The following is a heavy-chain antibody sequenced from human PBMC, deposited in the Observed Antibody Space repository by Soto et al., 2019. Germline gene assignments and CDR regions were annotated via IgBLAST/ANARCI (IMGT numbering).Heavy chain of an antibody. CDR1: GFTFSSYG. V-gene: IGHV3-33*06. D-gene: IGHD2-21*02. CDR2: IWYDGSNK. CDR3: AKLSSVPTAILNWSDP. Sequence: PGGSLRLSCAASGFTFSSYGMHWVRQAPGKGLEWVAVIWYDGSNKYYADSVKGRFTISRDNSKNTLHLQINNLSPEDTAIYYCAKLSSVPTAILNWSDPWGQGTLVTVSS. J-gene: IGHJ5*02.